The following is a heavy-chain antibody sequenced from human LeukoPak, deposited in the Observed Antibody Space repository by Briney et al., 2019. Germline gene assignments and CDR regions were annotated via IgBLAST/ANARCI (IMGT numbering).Heavy chain of an antibody. CDR2: IYYNGTT. CDR3: ARDRSGTLDP. J-gene: IGHJ5*02. Sequence: SETLSLTCTVSGGSVSSYYWSWIRQPPGKGLEWIGYIYYNGTTKYNPSLKSRVTMSVDTSKNQFSLKLSSVTAADTAVYYCARDRSGTLDPWGQGTLVTVSS. D-gene: IGHD6-13*01. CDR1: GGSVSSYY. V-gene: IGHV4-59*02.